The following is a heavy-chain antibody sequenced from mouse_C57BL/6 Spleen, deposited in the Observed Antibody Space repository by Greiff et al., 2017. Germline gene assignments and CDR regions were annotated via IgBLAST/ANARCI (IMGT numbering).Heavy chain of an antibody. J-gene: IGHJ1*03. CDR3: VRGVGYFDV. Sequence: EVKLVESGGGLVQPKGSLKLSCAASGFSFNTYAMNWVRQAPGKGLEWVARIRSKSNNYATYYADSVKDRFTISRDDSESMLYLQMNNLKTEDTAMYYCVRGVGYFDVWGTGTTVTVSS. CDR1: GFSFNTYA. CDR2: IRSKSNNYAT. V-gene: IGHV10-1*01.